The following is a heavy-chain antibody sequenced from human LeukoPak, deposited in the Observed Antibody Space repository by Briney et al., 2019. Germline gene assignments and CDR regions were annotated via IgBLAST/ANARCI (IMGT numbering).Heavy chain of an antibody. CDR1: GFMFNKYG. V-gene: IGHV3-23*01. Sequence: GGSLRLSCVASGFMFNKYGMSWVRQAPGKGLEWVSVISGGGGRTYYGDSVKGRFTIPRDNSKNTVYLQMNSLRAEDTAVYYCAKDVRDIVVLIDTYMYWGQGTLVTVSS. CDR3: AKDVRDIVVLIDTYMY. J-gene: IGHJ4*02. D-gene: IGHD2-21*01. CDR2: ISGGGGRT.